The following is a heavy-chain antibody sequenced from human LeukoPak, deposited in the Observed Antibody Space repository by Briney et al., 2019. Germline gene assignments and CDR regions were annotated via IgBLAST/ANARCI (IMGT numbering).Heavy chain of an antibody. V-gene: IGHV3-66*02. D-gene: IGHD1-26*01. J-gene: IGHJ4*02. CDR3: ARDEWELLRAY. Sequence: PGGSLRLSCAASGFTVSSNYMGWVRQAPGKGLEWLSIIYSGGSTYYADSVKGRFTISRDNSKNTLYLQMNSLRAEGTAVYYCARDEWELLRAYWGQGTLVTVSS. CDR2: IYSGGST. CDR1: GFTVSSNY.